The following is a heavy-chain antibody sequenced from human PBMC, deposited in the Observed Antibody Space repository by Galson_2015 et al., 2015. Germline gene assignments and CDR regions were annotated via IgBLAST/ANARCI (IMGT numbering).Heavy chain of an antibody. V-gene: IGHV1-18*01. Sequence: SVKVSCKASGYTFTSYGISWVRQAPGQELEWMGWISAYNGNTNYAQKLQGIFTMTTDTSTSTAYMELRILRSDDTAVYYCARAYRIATMWYFDYWGQGTLVTVSS. CDR1: GYTFTSYG. CDR2: ISAYNGNT. CDR3: ARAYRIATMWYFDY. J-gene: IGHJ4*02. D-gene: IGHD5-24*01.